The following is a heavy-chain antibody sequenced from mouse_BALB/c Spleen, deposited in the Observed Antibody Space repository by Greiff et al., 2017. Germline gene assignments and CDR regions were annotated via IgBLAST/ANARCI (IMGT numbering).Heavy chain of an antibody. CDR1: GFNIKDTY. Sequence: VQLKQSGAELVKPGASVKLSCTASGFNIKDTYMHWVKQRPEQGLEWIGRIDPANGNTKYDPKFQGKATITADTSSNTAYLQLSSLTSEDTAVYYWARGYGYYFDYWGQGTTLTVSS. CDR3: ARGYGYYFDY. D-gene: IGHD1-2*01. CDR2: IDPANGNT. V-gene: IGHV14-3*02. J-gene: IGHJ2*01.